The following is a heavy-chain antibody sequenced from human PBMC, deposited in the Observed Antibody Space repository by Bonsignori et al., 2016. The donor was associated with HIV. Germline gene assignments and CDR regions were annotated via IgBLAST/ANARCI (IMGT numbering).Heavy chain of an antibody. Sequence: VRQAPGKGLEWVSGISWNSGSIGYADSVEGRFTISRDNAKNSLYLQMNSLRAEDTALYYCAKGYSGYDRLWYFDLWGRGTLVTVSS. CDR2: ISWNSGSI. CDR3: AKGYSGYDRLWYFDL. J-gene: IGHJ2*01. V-gene: IGHV3-9*01. D-gene: IGHD5-12*01.